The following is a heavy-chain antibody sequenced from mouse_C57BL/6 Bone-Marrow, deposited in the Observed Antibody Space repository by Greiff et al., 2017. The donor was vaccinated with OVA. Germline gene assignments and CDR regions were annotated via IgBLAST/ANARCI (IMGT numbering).Heavy chain of an antibody. J-gene: IGHJ1*03. Sequence: EVKLVESGPELVKPGASVKISCKASGYSFTGYYMHWVKQSHGNILDWIGSIYPYNGVSSYNQKFKGKATLTVDKSSSTAYMELRSLTSEDSSVYYCARNYDGYSFYFDVWGTGTTVTVSS. D-gene: IGHD2-3*01. CDR3: ARNYDGYSFYFDV. CDR2: IYPYNGVS. CDR1: GYSFTGYY. V-gene: IGHV1-31*01.